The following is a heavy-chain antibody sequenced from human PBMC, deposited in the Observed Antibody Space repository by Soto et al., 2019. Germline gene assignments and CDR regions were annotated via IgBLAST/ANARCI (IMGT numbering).Heavy chain of an antibody. Sequence: QVQLVQSGAEVKKPESSVRVSCKASGGTFNSYAITWVRQAPGQGLEWMGGTIPMFGTTNYAEKFQGRVTISADESTNTAYMELSSLRSEDTALYYCTRCGIRYHSIGYSLGIDGMDVWGQGTTVIVSS. CDR1: GGTFNSYA. J-gene: IGHJ6*02. D-gene: IGHD3-22*01. CDR3: TRCGIRYHSIGYSLGIDGMDV. V-gene: IGHV1-69*12. CDR2: TIPMFGTT.